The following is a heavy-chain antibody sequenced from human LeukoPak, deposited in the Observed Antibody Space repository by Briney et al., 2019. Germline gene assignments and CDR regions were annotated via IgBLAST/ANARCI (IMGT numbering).Heavy chain of an antibody. D-gene: IGHD3-10*01. CDR3: ALTVYGSGSYWDY. V-gene: IGHV3-66*01. Sequence: PGRSLRLSCAASGFTFSSYAMHWVRQAPGKGLEWVSVIYSGGNTYYADSVKGRFTISRDNSKNTLYLQMNSLRAEDTAVYYCALTVYGSGSYWDYWGQGTLVTVSS. CDR2: IYSGGNT. J-gene: IGHJ4*02. CDR1: GFTFSSYA.